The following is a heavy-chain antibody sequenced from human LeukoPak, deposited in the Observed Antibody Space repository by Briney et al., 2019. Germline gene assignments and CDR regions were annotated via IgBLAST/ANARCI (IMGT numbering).Heavy chain of an antibody. CDR1: GYTFTGYY. J-gene: IGHJ4*02. V-gene: IGHV1-2*02. D-gene: IGHD3-10*01. CDR2: INPNSGGT. Sequence: GASVKVSCKASGYTFTGYYMHWVRQAPGQGLEWMGWINPNSGGTNYAQKFQGRVTMTRDTSISTAYMELSRLRSDDTAVYYCARDEYGSGSYIDYWGQGTLVSVSS. CDR3: ARDEYGSGSYIDY.